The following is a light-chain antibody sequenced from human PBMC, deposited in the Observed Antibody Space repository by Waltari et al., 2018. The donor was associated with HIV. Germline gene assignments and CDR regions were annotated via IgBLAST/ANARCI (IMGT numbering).Light chain of an antibody. CDR1: SSDVGPYSL. V-gene: IGLV2-23*01. Sequence: QSALTQPASVSGSPGQSITISCTGTSSDVGPYSLVSWYQHYPGKAPKLMIYEGNKRPSGVTNRFSGSKSGNTASLTISGLQAEDEADYYCSSYTSFSTVLFGGGTKLTVL. CDR3: SSYTSFSTVL. CDR2: EGN. J-gene: IGLJ2*01.